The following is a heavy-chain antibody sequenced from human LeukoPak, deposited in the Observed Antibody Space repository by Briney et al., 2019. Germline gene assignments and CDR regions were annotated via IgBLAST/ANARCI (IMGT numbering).Heavy chain of an antibody. CDR1: GYRFTAYY. D-gene: IGHD3-22*01. V-gene: IGHV1-2*02. CDR3: ASQPYYFDSSGYYDY. Sequence: ASVKVSCKASGYRFTAYYMHCVRQAPGQGLEWMGWINPNTGGTNYAQKFQGRVTMTRDTSISTTHMELSRLRSDDTAVYYCASQPYYFDSSGYYDYWGQGTLVTVSS. CDR2: INPNTGGT. J-gene: IGHJ4*02.